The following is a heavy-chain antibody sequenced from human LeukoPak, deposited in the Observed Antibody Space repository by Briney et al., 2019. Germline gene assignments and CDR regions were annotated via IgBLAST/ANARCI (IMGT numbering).Heavy chain of an antibody. Sequence: PSETLSLTCAVSGGSFSGYYWSWIRQPPGKGLEWIGEINHSGSTNYNPSLKSRVTISVDTSKNQFSLKLSSVTAADTAVYYCAREVAVAGGRFDYWGQGTLVTVSS. CDR3: AREVAVAGGRFDY. CDR2: INHSGST. V-gene: IGHV4-34*01. D-gene: IGHD6-19*01. J-gene: IGHJ4*02. CDR1: GGSFSGYY.